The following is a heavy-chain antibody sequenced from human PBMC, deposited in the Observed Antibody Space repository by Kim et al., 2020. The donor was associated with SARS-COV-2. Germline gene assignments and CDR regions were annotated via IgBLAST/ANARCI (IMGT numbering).Heavy chain of an antibody. V-gene: IGHV4-31*02. J-gene: IGHJ3*02. Sequence: SYNPSIKSRVTISVDTSKNQFSLKLSSVTAADTAVYYCARVNKPHVAFDIWGQGTMVTVSS. CDR3: ARVNKPHVAFDI.